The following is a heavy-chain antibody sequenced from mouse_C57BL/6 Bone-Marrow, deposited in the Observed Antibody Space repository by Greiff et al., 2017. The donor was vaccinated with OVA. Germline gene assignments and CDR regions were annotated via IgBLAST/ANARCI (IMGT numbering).Heavy chain of an antibody. CDR1: GYTFTSYW. CDR3: ARSGYYYGSRGYAMDY. Sequence: QVQLQQPGAELVKPGASVKLSCKASGYTFTSYWMQWVKQRPGQGLEWIGEIDPSDSYTNYNQKFKGKATLTVDTSSSTAYMQLSSLTSEDSAVYYCARSGYYYGSRGYAMDYWGQGTSVTVSS. CDR2: IDPSDSYT. J-gene: IGHJ4*01. V-gene: IGHV1-50*01. D-gene: IGHD1-1*01.